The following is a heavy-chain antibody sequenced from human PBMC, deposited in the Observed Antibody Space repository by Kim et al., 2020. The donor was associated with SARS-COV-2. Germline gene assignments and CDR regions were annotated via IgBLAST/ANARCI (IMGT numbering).Heavy chain of an antibody. CDR2: INTNTGNP. V-gene: IGHV7-4-1*02. D-gene: IGHD2-2*01. CDR3: ARDYCSSTSCYDSYYYGMDG. Sequence: ASVKVSCKASGYTFTSYAMNWVRQAPGQGLEWMGWINTNTGNPTYAQGFTGRFVFSLDTSVSTAYLKISSLKAEDTAVYYCARDYCSSTSCYDSYYYGMDGWGQGTTVTVSS. J-gene: IGHJ6*02. CDR1: GYTFTSYA.